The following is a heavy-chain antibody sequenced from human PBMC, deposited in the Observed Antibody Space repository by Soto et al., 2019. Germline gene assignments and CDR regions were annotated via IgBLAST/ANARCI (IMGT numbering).Heavy chain of an antibody. V-gene: IGHV1-18*01. Sequence: QVHLVQSGVEVKKPGASVTVSCTASGYTFSSYGFSWVRQAPGQGLEWLGWVNAYNGNTYYAQTFQGRVTMTADTSTGTSTLELRNLRSDDTAVYYCVSQYCTNSRCYALDYWGQGTLVTVSS. D-gene: IGHD2-2*01. CDR2: VNAYNGNT. CDR3: VSQYCTNSRCYALDY. J-gene: IGHJ4*02. CDR1: GYTFSSYG.